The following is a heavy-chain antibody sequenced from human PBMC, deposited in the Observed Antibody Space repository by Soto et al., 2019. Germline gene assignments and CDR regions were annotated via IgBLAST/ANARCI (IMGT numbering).Heavy chain of an antibody. D-gene: IGHD6-6*01. CDR1: GGSFSGYY. Sequence: SETLSLTCAVYGGSFSGYYWSWIRQPPGKGLEWIGEINHSGSTNYNPSLKSRVTISVDTSKNQFSLKLSSVTAADTAVYYCARGLSSTSPIDYWGQGTLVTVSS. V-gene: IGHV4-34*01. CDR2: INHSGST. CDR3: ARGLSSTSPIDY. J-gene: IGHJ4*02.